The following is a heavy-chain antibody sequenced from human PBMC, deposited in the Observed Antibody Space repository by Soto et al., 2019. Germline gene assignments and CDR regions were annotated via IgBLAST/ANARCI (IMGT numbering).Heavy chain of an antibody. Sequence: GASVKVSCKASGGTFSSYAISWARQAPGQGLEWMGGIIPIFGTANYAQKFQGRVTMTVDTSTTTAFMELTSLTSDDRAVYYCAKNGQPPYYYYGMDVWGQGTTVTVSS. V-gene: IGHV1-69*06. CDR3: AKNGQPPYYYYGMDV. D-gene: IGHD2-8*01. J-gene: IGHJ6*02. CDR2: IIPIFGTA. CDR1: GGTFSSYA.